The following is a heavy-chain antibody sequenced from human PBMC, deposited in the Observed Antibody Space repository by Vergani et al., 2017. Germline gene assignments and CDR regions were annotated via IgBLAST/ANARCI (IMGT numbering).Heavy chain of an antibody. Sequence: VQLEESGGGLVLPGRSLRLSCVASGFTSAGYAMHWVRQAPGKGLEWVSGISWNSNSIGYADSVKGRFTISRDNAKNSLYLQMNSLRDEDTALYYCAKDLGTSSGGGWFDPWGQGTLVTVSS. J-gene: IGHJ5*02. CDR2: ISWNSNSI. D-gene: IGHD6-6*01. CDR3: AKDLGTSSGGGWFDP. CDR1: GFTSAGYA. V-gene: IGHV3-9*02.